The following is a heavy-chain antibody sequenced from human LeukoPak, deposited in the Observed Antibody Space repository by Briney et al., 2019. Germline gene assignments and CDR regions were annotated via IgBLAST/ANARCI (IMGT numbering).Heavy chain of an antibody. CDR2: ISGSGGST. CDR3: AKKDGSGSYPLALLFDY. Sequence: GGSLRLSCAASGFTFSSYAMSWVRQAPGKGLEWVSAISGSGGSTYYADSVKGRFTISRDNSKNTLYLQMNSLRAEDTAVYYCAKKDGSGSYPLALLFDYWGQGTLVTVSS. D-gene: IGHD3-10*01. CDR1: GFTFSSYA. V-gene: IGHV3-23*01. J-gene: IGHJ4*02.